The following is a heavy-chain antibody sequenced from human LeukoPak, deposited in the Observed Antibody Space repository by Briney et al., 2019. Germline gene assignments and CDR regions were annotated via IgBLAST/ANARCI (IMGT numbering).Heavy chain of an antibody. J-gene: IGHJ3*02. D-gene: IGHD5-24*01. CDR3: ARGSIDGYNLIDAFDI. CDR2: IKQDGSQK. V-gene: IGHV3-7*01. Sequence: GGSLRLSCTASGFTFNNYWMTWVRQAPGKGLEWVANIKQDGSQKYYVDSVKGRFTISRDNSKNTLYLQMNSLRPEDTAVYYCARGSIDGYNLIDAFDIWGQGTMVTVSS. CDR1: GFTFNNYW.